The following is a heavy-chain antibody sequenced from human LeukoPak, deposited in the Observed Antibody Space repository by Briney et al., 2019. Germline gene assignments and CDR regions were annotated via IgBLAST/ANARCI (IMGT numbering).Heavy chain of an antibody. V-gene: IGHV4-39*07. J-gene: IGHJ2*01. Sequence: SETLSLTCTVSDGSINGSPYYWAWIRQPPGKGLEWIGSIYYSGNTYYNPSLKSRLTISVDTSKNQFSLKLTSVTAADTAIFYCVRVPTSPWYFDLWGRGTLVTVSS. CDR3: VRVPTSPWYFDL. CDR1: DGSINGSPYY. CDR2: IYYSGNT.